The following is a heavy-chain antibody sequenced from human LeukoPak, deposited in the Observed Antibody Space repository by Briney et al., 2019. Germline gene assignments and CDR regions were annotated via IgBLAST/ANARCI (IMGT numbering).Heavy chain of an antibody. CDR1: GGSISGSGSY. CDR3: ANTDPRHVYYYMDV. J-gene: IGHJ6*03. CDR2: IHYRGKT. V-gene: IGHV4-39*01. Sequence: SETLSLTCTVSGGSISGSGSYWTWIRQLPGKGLEWIGNIHYRGKTSYNPSLKSRATISVDTSKNQFSLMLSSVTAADAALYFCANTDPRHVYYYMDVWGKGTTVTVSS.